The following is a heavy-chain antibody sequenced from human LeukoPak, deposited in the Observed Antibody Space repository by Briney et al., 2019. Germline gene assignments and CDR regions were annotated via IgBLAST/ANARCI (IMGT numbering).Heavy chain of an antibody. CDR3: ARDFGGNSFDY. CDR2: ISSSSSSYI. Sequence: GGSLRLSCAASGFTFSSYSMNWVRQAPGKGLEWVSSISSSSSSYIYYADSVKGRFTISRDNAKSSLYLQMNSLRAEDTAVYYCARDFGGNSFDYWGQGTLVTVSS. CDR1: GFTFSSYS. V-gene: IGHV3-21*01. J-gene: IGHJ4*02. D-gene: IGHD4-23*01.